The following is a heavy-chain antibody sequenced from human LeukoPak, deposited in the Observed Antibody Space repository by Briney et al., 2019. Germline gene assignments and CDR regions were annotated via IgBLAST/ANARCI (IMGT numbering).Heavy chain of an antibody. CDR2: ISYDGSNK. D-gene: IGHD5-18*01. CDR3: ARDKRLWPSHGAFDI. CDR1: GFIFSSYA. V-gene: IGHV3-30*04. Sequence: GGSLRLSCAASGFIFSSYAMHWVRQAPGKGLEWLAVISYDGSNKYYADSVKGRFTISRHNSKNTLYLQMNNLRAEDTALYYCARDKRLWPSHGAFDIWGQGTMITVSS. J-gene: IGHJ3*02.